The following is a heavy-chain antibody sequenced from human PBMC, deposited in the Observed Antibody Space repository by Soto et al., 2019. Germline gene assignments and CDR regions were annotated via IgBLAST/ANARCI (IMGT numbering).Heavy chain of an antibody. CDR2: INHSGST. J-gene: IGHJ6*03. V-gene: IGHV4-34*01. Sequence: PSETLSLTCAVYGGSFSGYYWSWIRQPPGKGLEWIGEINHSGSTNYNPSLKSRVTISVDTSKNQFSLKLSSVTAADTAVYYCARAYSSSSEGGHSYYYMDVWGKGTTVTVSS. D-gene: IGHD6-6*01. CDR3: ARAYSSSSEGGHSYYYMDV. CDR1: GGSFSGYY.